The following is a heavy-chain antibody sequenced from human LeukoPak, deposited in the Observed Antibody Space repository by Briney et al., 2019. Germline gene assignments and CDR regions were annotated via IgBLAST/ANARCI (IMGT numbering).Heavy chain of an antibody. D-gene: IGHD2-2*01. J-gene: IGHJ1*01. V-gene: IGHV4-59*02. Sequence: PSETLSLTCTVSGDSVSNYYWNWIRQPPGKGLEWIGYIYYSGSTDYNPSLKSRVTISVDRSKNQFSLKLSSVTAADTAVYYCARDQGPAATYFQHWGQGTLVTVSS. CDR1: GDSVSNYY. CDR2: IYYSGST. CDR3: ARDQGPAATYFQH.